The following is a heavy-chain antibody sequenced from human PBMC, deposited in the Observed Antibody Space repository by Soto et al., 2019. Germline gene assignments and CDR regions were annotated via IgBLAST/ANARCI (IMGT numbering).Heavy chain of an antibody. CDR1: GFSFNTFD. CDR3: ARDRSSGYYYYGMDV. D-gene: IGHD6-25*01. V-gene: IGHV3-30-3*01. Sequence: VQVLESGGDLVEPGGSLRLSCAASGFSFNTFDMSWVRQAPGKGLEWVAVISYDGSNKYYADSVKGRFTISRDNSKNTLYLQMNSLRAEDTAVYYCARDRSSGYYYYGMDVWGQGTTVTVSS. J-gene: IGHJ6*02. CDR2: ISYDGSNK.